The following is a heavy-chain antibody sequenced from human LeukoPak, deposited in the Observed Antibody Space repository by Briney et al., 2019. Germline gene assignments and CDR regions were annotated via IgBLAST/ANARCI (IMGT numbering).Heavy chain of an antibody. CDR2: INSDGSST. Sequence: GGSLRLSCAASGFTFSSNWMHWVRQAPGKGLVRVSRINSDGSSTSYADSVKGRFTISRDNAKNTLYLQMNSLRAEDTAVYYCARDRYGGWADFQHWGQGTLVTVSS. D-gene: IGHD4-23*01. J-gene: IGHJ1*01. CDR3: ARDRYGGWADFQH. CDR1: GFTFSSNW. V-gene: IGHV3-74*01.